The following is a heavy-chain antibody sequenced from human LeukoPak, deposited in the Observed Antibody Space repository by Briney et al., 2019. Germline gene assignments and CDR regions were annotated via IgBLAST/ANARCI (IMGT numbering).Heavy chain of an antibody. D-gene: IGHD3-10*01. V-gene: IGHV4-34*01. CDR1: GGSFSGYY. CDR3: ARTRGVIRFDY. Sequence: SETLSLTCAVYGGSFSGYYWSWIRQPPGKGLEWIGEINHSGSTNYNPSLKSRVTISVDTSKNQFSLKLSSVTAADTAVYYCARTRGVIRFDYWGQGTLVTVSS. J-gene: IGHJ4*02. CDR2: INHSGST.